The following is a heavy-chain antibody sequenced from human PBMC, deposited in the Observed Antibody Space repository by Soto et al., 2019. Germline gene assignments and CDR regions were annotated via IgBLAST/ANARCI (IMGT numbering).Heavy chain of an antibody. V-gene: IGHV4-34*01. CDR3: ARESDELAARLPYYYYYGMDD. J-gene: IGHJ6*02. CDR2: INHRGST. Sequence: AETLSLTCAVYGGSFSGYYWSWIRQPPGKGLEWIGEINHRGSTNYNPSLKSRVTMSVDTSKNQFSLQLNSVTAADTAVYYCARESDELAARLPYYYYYGMDDWGQGTTVTVSS. D-gene: IGHD6-6*01. CDR1: GGSFSGYY.